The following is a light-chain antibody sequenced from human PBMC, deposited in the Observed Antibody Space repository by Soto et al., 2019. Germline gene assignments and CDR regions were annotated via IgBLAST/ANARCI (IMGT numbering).Light chain of an antibody. V-gene: IGKV1-39*01. CDR1: QSITNY. CDR3: QQSNSSPPT. J-gene: IGKJ4*01. Sequence: DIQMTQSPSSLSASIVDRVTITCRASQSITNYLNWYQHKPGQAPNLLIYAASTLQAGVPSRFRGSGSGTDFTLTISSLQPEDFATYFCQQSNSSPPTFGGGTKVDIK. CDR2: AAS.